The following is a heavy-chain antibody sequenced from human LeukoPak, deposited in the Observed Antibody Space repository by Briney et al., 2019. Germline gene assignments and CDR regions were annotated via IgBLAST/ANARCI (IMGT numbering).Heavy chain of an antibody. D-gene: IGHD2-21*01. CDR3: AREDCGPISCNGLDV. J-gene: IGHJ6*02. V-gene: IGHV3-21*01. CDR1: GFTFSSYS. Sequence: RGSLRLSCAASGFTFSSYSMSWARHAPGEGLEWVTSISSSSSYIYYADSVKGRFTISRDNAKNSLYLHMNRLRVEDTAIYYCAREDCGPISCNGLDVWGQGTTVTVSS. CDR2: ISSSSSYI.